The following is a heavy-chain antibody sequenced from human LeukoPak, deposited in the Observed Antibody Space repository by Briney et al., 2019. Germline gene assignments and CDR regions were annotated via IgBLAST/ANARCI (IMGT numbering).Heavy chain of an antibody. Sequence: SETLSLTCTVSGGSTSSSSFYWGWIRQPPGKGLECIGRISYSGRTYYNPSLQSRVTISVDTSKNQVSLRLSSVTAADTAVYYCARLRAYYYDSSGYYNFDFWGQGTLVTVSS. CDR1: GGSTSSSSFY. V-gene: IGHV4-39*01. J-gene: IGHJ4*02. D-gene: IGHD3-22*01. CDR2: ISYSGRT. CDR3: ARLRAYYYDSSGYYNFDF.